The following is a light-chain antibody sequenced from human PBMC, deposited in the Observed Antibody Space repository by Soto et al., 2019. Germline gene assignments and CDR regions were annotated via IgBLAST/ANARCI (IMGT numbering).Light chain of an antibody. Sequence: QAVVTQPPSVSGAPGQTVTISCSGSSSNIGAGYDVHWYQHVPGKAPKLLIFGNDNRPSGVPDRISGSKSGSSGSLAITGLQPEDEADYYCQSYDISLTVWLFGGGTKLTVL. CDR1: SSNIGAGYD. CDR3: QSYDISLTVWL. J-gene: IGLJ3*02. V-gene: IGLV1-40*01. CDR2: GND.